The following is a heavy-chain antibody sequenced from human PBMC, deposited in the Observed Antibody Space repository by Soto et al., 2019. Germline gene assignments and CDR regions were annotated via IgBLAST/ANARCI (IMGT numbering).Heavy chain of an antibody. Sequence: ESWGGVVQPGRSLRLSCTASGFTFNSYGFNWVRQAPGKGLEWVAVIWYDGNTKYYADSVKGRFTISRDNLRSTVYLQMNSLTAEDTAVYYCARPLVAPVAGPYYYGMDVWGQGTTVTVSS. D-gene: IGHD6-19*01. V-gene: IGHV3-33*01. CDR2: IWYDGNTK. CDR1: GFTFNSYG. J-gene: IGHJ6*02. CDR3: ARPLVAPVAGPYYYGMDV.